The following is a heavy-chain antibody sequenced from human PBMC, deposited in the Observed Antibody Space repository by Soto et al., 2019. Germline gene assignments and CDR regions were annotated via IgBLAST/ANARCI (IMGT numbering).Heavy chain of an antibody. CDR2: INSDGSST. CDR3: AREKSVVGAPKGFYYYYGMDV. D-gene: IGHD1-26*01. Sequence: GGSLRLSCAASGFTFSSYWMHWVCQAPGKGLVWVSRINSDGSSTSYADSVKGRFTISRDNAKNTLYLQMNSLRAEDTAVYYCAREKSVVGAPKGFYYYYGMDVWGQGTTVTVSS. CDR1: GFTFSSYW. J-gene: IGHJ6*02. V-gene: IGHV3-74*01.